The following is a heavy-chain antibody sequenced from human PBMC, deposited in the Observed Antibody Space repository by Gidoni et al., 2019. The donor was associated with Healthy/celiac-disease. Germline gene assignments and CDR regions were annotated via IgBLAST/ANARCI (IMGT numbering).Heavy chain of an antibody. J-gene: IGHJ5*02. V-gene: IGHV3-48*03. D-gene: IGHD4-17*01. Sequence: EVQLVESGGGLVQPGGSLRLSCAASGFTFSSYEMNWVRQAPGKGLEWVSYISSSGSTIYYADAVKGRCTISRDNAKNSLYLQMNSLRAEDTAVYYCAREGADYGDYDPVGRFDPWGQGTLVTVSS. CDR3: AREGADYGDYDPVGRFDP. CDR2: ISSSGSTI. CDR1: GFTFSSYE.